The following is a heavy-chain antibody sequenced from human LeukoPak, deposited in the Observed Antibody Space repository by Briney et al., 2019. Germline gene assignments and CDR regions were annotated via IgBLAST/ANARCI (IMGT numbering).Heavy chain of an antibody. J-gene: IGHJ3*02. D-gene: IGHD2-21*01. CDR1: GFSVSNSAVG. CDR2: IYWDDDK. Sequence: SGPTLVNPTQTLTLTCSFSGFSVSNSAVGVSWIRQPPGQALEWLALIYWDDDKRYNPPLKSRLNINKDTSKNQVVLTMTNMDPVDTATYYCAHSYLPDVFDIWGQGTMVTVSS. CDR3: AHSYLPDVFDI. V-gene: IGHV2-5*02.